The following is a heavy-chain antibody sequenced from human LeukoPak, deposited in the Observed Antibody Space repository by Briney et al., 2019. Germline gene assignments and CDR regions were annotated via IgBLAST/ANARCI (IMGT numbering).Heavy chain of an antibody. V-gene: IGHV3-23*01. D-gene: IGHD3-16*01. Sequence: GGSLRLSCAASGFTFRSSAMSWVRQAPGKGLEWVSGISGTSGSTYYADSVKGRFTISRDNSRDTLYLQMNSLRAEDTAVYYCAKGYYDYVWGSYYFDYWGQGTLVTVSS. CDR2: ISGTSGST. CDR3: AKGYYDYVWGSYYFDY. CDR1: GFTFRSSA. J-gene: IGHJ4*02.